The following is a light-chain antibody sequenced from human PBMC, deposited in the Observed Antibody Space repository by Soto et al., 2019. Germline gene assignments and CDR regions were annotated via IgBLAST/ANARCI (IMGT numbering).Light chain of an antibody. CDR3: QYYNNWLAT. V-gene: IGKV3-15*01. CDR2: AAS. Sequence: EIVMTQSPVTLSVSAGEGATLSCRASQGIGDTLAWYQHKPGQTPRLLIYAASTRATGVSARFSGSGSGTEFTLTISSLQSEDFTIYYCQYYNNWLATFGGGTKVDI. CDR1: QGIGDT. J-gene: IGKJ4*01.